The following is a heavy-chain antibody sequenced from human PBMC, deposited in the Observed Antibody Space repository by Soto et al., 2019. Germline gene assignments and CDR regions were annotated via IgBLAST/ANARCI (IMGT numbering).Heavy chain of an antibody. Sequence: GRSLRLSCVASGFAFDQYWLHWVRQAAGKGLEWVSRLSDDGARIDYADFVKGRFTIARDNAKNTLFMQMRSLRGEYTAVYYCARGPRPSSTGTGDLWGRGALVTVSS. CDR1: GFAFDQYW. CDR3: ARGPRPSSTGTGDL. CDR2: LSDDGARI. J-gene: IGHJ5*02. D-gene: IGHD1-1*01. V-gene: IGHV3-74*01.